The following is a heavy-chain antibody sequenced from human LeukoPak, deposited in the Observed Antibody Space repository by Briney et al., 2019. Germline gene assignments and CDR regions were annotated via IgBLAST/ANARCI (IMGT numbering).Heavy chain of an antibody. J-gene: IGHJ6*03. CDR2: IYTSGST. CDR1: GGSISSYY. V-gene: IGHV4-4*07. D-gene: IGHD4-17*01. CDR3: AREVYTVTTYYYYYYMDV. Sequence: PSETLSLACTVSGGSISSYYWSWIRQPAGKGLEWIGRIYTSGSTNYNPSLKSRVTMSVDTSKNQFSLKLSSVTAADTAVYYCAREVYTVTTYYYYYYMDVWGKGTTVTISS.